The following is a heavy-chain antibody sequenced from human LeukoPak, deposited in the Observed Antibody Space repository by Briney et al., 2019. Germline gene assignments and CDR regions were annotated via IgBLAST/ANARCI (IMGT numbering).Heavy chain of an antibody. CDR2: IRHDGIVT. CDR1: EFTFSNYW. J-gene: IGHJ2*01. CDR3: ARANPADFNL. Sequence: GGSLRLSCVASEFTFSNYWIHWVRQPPGKGLVWVSRIRHDGIVTNYADSVEGRFTISRDNAKNTVHLQMNSLRDDDTAVYYCARANPADFNLWGRGTLVTVSS. D-gene: IGHD1-14*01. V-gene: IGHV3-74*01.